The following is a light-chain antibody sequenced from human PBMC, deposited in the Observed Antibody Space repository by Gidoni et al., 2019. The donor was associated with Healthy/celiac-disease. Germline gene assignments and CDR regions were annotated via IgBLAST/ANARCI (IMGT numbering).Light chain of an antibody. CDR2: DAS. CDR3: QQRSNWLHGYT. J-gene: IGKJ2*01. V-gene: IGKV3-11*01. Sequence: EIVLTQSPATLSLSPGERATLSCRASQRVSSYLAWYQQKPGQAPRLLIYDASNRATGIPARFSGSGSGTDFTLTISSLEPEDFAVYYCQQRSNWLHGYTFGQGTKLEIK. CDR1: QRVSSY.